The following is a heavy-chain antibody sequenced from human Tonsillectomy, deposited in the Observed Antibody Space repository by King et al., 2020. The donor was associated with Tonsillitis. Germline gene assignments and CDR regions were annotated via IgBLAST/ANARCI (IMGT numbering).Heavy chain of an antibody. Sequence: VTLRESGPALVKPTQTLTLTCTFSGFSLSTSGMCVNWIRQAPGKALEWLALIDWEDDSYYSSSLKTRLTISRDPSNNQVVLSMTNMDPVDTGTYYCARKGPTALDAFEVWGRGTLVTVSS. J-gene: IGHJ3*01. CDR2: IDWEDDS. V-gene: IGHV2-70*01. CDR1: GFSLSTSGMC. D-gene: IGHD4-17*01. CDR3: ARKGPTALDAFEV.